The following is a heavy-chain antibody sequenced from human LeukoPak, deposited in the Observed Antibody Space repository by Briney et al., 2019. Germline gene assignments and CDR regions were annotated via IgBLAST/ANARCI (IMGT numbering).Heavy chain of an antibody. CDR2: IYYSGST. J-gene: IGHJ3*02. CDR3: ARAIWTGDFWSGYYILGKNPVAFDI. D-gene: IGHD3-3*01. Sequence: SETLSLTCTVSGGSISRGDYYWSWIRQPPGKGLEWFGYIYYSGSTYYNPSLKSRFTISVDTSKNQFSLKLSSVTAGDTAVYYCARAIWTGDFWSGYYILGKNPVAFDIWGQGTMVTVSS. CDR1: GGSISRGDYY. V-gene: IGHV4-30-4*01.